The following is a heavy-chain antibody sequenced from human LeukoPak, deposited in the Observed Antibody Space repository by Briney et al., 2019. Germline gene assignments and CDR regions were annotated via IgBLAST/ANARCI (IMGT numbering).Heavy chain of an antibody. D-gene: IGHD2-15*01. V-gene: IGHV3-48*03. J-gene: IGHJ4*02. CDR2: ISSSGSTI. CDR3: ARVGIVVVVAATLHLDY. Sequence: PGGSLRLSCAASGFTFSSYEMNWVRQAPGKGLEWVSYISSSGSTIYYADSVKGRFTISRDNAKNSLYLQMNSLRDEDTAVYYCARVGIVVVVAATLHLDYWGQGTLVTVSS. CDR1: GFTFSSYE.